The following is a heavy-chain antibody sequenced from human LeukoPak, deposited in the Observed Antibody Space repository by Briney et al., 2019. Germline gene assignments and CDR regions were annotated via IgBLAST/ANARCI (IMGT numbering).Heavy chain of an antibody. V-gene: IGHV4-4*07. CDR2: IYTSGST. Sequence: SETLSLTCTVSGGSISSYYWSWIRQPAGKGLEWIGRIYTSGSTNYNPSLKSRVTMSVDTSKNQFSLKLSSVTAADTAVYYCARDLEDIVVVPAAYYYYMDVWGKGTTVTVSS. D-gene: IGHD2-2*01. CDR1: GGSISSYY. CDR3: ARDLEDIVVVPAAYYYYMDV. J-gene: IGHJ6*03.